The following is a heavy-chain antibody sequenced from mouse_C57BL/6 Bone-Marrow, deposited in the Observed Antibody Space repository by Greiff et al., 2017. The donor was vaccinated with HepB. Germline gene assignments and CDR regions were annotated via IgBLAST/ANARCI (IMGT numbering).Heavy chain of an antibody. CDR3: TISWVYAMDY. CDR1: GFNIKDDY. Sequence: EVQLQQSGAELVRPGASVKLSCTASGFNIKDDYMHWVKQRPEQGLEWIGWIDPENGDTEYASKFQGKATITADTSSNTAYLQLSSLTSEDTAVYYCTISWVYAMDYWGQGTSVTVSS. J-gene: IGHJ4*01. CDR2: IDPENGDT. V-gene: IGHV14-4*01. D-gene: IGHD1-1*01.